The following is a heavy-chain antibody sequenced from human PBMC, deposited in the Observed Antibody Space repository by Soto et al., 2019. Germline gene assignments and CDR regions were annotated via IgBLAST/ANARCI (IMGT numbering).Heavy chain of an antibody. Sequence: SVKVSCKASGGTFSSYTISWVRQAPGQGLEWMGRIIPILGIANYAQKFQGRVTITADKSTSTAYMELSSLRSEDTAVYYCARDLMVRGAGYQHWGQGTLVTVSS. D-gene: IGHD3-10*01. V-gene: IGHV1-69*04. J-gene: IGHJ1*01. CDR2: IIPILGIA. CDR3: ARDLMVRGAGYQH. CDR1: GGTFSSYT.